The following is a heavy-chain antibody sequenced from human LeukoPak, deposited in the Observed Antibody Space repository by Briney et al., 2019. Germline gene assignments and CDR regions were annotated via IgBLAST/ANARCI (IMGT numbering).Heavy chain of an antibody. J-gene: IGHJ5*02. Sequence: GRSLRLSCATSGFTFSHYGMHWVRQAPGKELEWVAVIWNDGSNKYYGDSVKGRFTISRDNSKNTLYLQMNSLTVEDTAVYYCAKDAQRGFDYSNSLEHWGQGTLVTVSS. CDR3: AKDAQRGFDYSNSLEH. D-gene: IGHD4-11*01. CDR2: IWNDGSNK. V-gene: IGHV3-33*06. CDR1: GFTFSHYG.